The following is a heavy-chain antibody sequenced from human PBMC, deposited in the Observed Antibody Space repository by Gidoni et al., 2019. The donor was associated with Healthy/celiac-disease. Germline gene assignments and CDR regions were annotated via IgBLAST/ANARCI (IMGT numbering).Heavy chain of an antibody. D-gene: IGHD3-22*01. J-gene: IGHJ4*02. CDR1: GFTFSYYY. V-gene: IGHV3-11*01. CDR3: ARDLYYYDSSGYPAGY. CDR2: ISSSGSTI. Sequence: QVQLVESGGGLVKPGGSLRLSCAASGFTFSYYYMSWIRQAPGKGLEWVSYISSSGSTIYYADSVEGRFTISRDNAKNSLYLQMNSLRAEDTAVYYCARDLYYYDSSGYPAGYWGQGTLVTVSS.